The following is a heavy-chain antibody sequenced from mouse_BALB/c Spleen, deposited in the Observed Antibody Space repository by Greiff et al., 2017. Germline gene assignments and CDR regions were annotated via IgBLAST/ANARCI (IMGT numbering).Heavy chain of an antibody. D-gene: IGHD2-4*01. CDR3: ARYDYDGYYAMDY. Sequence: VQLQQSGAELVRPGTSVKVSCKASGYAFTNYLIEWVKQRPGQGLEWIGVINPGSGGTNYNEKFKGKATLTADKSSSTAYMQLSSLTSDDSAVYFCARYDYDGYYAMDYWGQGTSVTVSS. CDR1: GYAFTNYL. J-gene: IGHJ4*01. V-gene: IGHV1-54*01. CDR2: INPGSGGT.